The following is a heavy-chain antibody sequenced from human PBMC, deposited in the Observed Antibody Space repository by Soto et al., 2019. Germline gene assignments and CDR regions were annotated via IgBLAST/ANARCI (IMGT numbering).Heavy chain of an antibody. Sequence: GGSLRLSCAASGFTFSSYAMHWVRQAPGKGLEWVAVISYDGSNKYYADSVKGRFTISRDNSKNTLYLQMNSLRAEDTAVYYCARDLLAAAGTPLPFYYYYYGMDVWGQGTTVTVSS. CDR3: ARDLLAAAGTPLPFYYYYYGMDV. V-gene: IGHV3-30-3*01. D-gene: IGHD6-13*01. J-gene: IGHJ6*02. CDR1: GFTFSSYA. CDR2: ISYDGSNK.